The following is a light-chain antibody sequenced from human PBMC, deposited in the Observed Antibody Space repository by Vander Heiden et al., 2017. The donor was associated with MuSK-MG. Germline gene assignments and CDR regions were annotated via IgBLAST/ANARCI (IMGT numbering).Light chain of an antibody. V-gene: IGLV2-14*03. CDR1: SSDIGAYTY. CDR3: CSYTTSSTVV. Sequence: QSALTQPASVSGSPGQSITISCTGSSSDIGAYTYVSGYRHHPGYAPKLLIYDVSNLPSVVSIRFSGSKSGNTASLTISVLQVDDEAMYYCCSYTTSSTVVFGGGTKLTVL. J-gene: IGLJ2*01. CDR2: DVS.